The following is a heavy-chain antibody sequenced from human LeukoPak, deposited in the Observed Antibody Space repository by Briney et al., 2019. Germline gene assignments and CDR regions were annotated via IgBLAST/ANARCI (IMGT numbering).Heavy chain of an antibody. D-gene: IGHD3-10*01. J-gene: IGHJ5*02. Sequence: SETLSLTCTVSGGSISSYYWSWIRQPPGKGLEWIGYIYYSGSTNYNPSLKSRVTISVDTSKNQFSLKLSSVTAADTAAYYCVRVQYGSGSYFNWFDPWGQGTLVTVSS. CDR3: VRVQYGSGSYFNWFDP. V-gene: IGHV4-59*01. CDR2: IYYSGST. CDR1: GGSISSYY.